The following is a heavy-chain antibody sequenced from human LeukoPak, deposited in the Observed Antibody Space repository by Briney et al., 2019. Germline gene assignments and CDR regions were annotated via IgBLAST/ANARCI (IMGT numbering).Heavy chain of an antibody. CDR2: ISWNSGLK. CDR3: AKLGGSFDI. D-gene: IGHD3-16*01. CDR1: GFTFDNYA. Sequence: GRSLRLSCAASGFTFDNYAMHWVRQAPGKGLEWVSYISWNSGLKGHADSVKGRFTISRDNAKNSLVLQMNSLTTEDTALYYCAKLGGSFDIWGQGTMVVVSS. J-gene: IGHJ3*02. V-gene: IGHV3-9*01.